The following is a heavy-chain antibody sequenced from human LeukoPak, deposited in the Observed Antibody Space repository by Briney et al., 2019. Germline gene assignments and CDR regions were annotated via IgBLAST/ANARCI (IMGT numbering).Heavy chain of an antibody. V-gene: IGHV1-3*01. D-gene: IGHD2-2*01. Sequence: ASVKVSCKASGYTFTSYAIHWVRQAPGQRLEWMGWINAGNGNTKYSQKFQGRVTITRDTSASTAYMELSSLRSEDTAVYYCARASRVVPAAIGGWFDPWGQGTLVTVSS. J-gene: IGHJ5*02. CDR2: INAGNGNT. CDR1: GYTFTSYA. CDR3: ARASRVVPAAIGGWFDP.